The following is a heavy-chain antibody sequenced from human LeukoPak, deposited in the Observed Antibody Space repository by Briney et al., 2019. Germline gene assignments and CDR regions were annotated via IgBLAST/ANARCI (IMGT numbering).Heavy chain of an antibody. J-gene: IGHJ6*02. CDR1: GFTFSSYW. Sequence: AGSLRPSCAASGFTFSSYWMSWVRQAPGKGLEWVSYISSSGSTIYYADSMKGRFTISRDNAKNSLYLQMNSLRAEDTAVYYCAREGCSGGSCYSGYYYYGMDAWGQGTTVTVSS. CDR2: ISSSGSTI. D-gene: IGHD2-15*01. V-gene: IGHV3-48*04. CDR3: AREGCSGGSCYSGYYYYGMDA.